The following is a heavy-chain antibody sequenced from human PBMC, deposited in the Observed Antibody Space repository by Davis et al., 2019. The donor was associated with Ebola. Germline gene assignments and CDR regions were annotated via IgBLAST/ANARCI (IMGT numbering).Heavy chain of an antibody. CDR1: GGSISSGDYF. D-gene: IGHD3-9*01. V-gene: IGHV4-30-4*08. Sequence: MPSETLSLTCTVSGGSISSGDYFWSWIRQPPGKGLEWIGYIYYSGSTYYNPSLKSRVTISVDTSKNQFSLKLSYVTAADTAVYYCARHLTYYDILTGYRGPYYFGYWGQGTLVTVSS. J-gene: IGHJ4*02. CDR3: ARHLTYYDILTGYRGPYYFGY. CDR2: IYYSGST.